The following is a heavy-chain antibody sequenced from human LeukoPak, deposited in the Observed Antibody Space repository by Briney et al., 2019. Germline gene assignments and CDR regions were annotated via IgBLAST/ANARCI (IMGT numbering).Heavy chain of an antibody. CDR1: GYTFTSYG. D-gene: IGHD6-19*01. CDR3: ARRVDRGAVAGLDYYYYYGMDV. V-gene: IGHV1-18*01. Sequence: ASVKVSCKASGYTFTSYGISWVRHAPGQGLEWMGWISAYNGNTNYAQKLQGRVTMTTDTSTSTAYMELRSLRSDDTAVYYCARRVDRGAVAGLDYYYYYGMDVWGQGTTVTVSS. J-gene: IGHJ6*02. CDR2: ISAYNGNT.